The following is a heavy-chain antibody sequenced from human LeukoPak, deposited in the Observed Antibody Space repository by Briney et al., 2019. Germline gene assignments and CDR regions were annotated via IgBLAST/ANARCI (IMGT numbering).Heavy chain of an antibody. Sequence: SVKVSCKASGGSFSNYPINWVRQAPGQGLEWLGGIIPKYSASNYAQAFQGRVTITADESTNTVYMEMSGLRPDDTAVYYCVRPDRIFGVPAAFDAWGQGTLVAVSS. CDR2: IIPKYSAS. J-gene: IGHJ3*01. D-gene: IGHD3-3*02. V-gene: IGHV1-69*13. CDR1: GGSFSNYP. CDR3: VRPDRIFGVPAAFDA.